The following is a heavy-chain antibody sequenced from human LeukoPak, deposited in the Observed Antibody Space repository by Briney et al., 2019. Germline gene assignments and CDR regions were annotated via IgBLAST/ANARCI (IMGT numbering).Heavy chain of an antibody. J-gene: IGHJ4*02. CDR1: GFTLSSYG. Sequence: PGGSLRLSCAVSGFTLSSYGMHWVRQAPGKGLEWLAGISHDGGNKYYADSVKGRFTISRDNSQNTLDLQMNSLRAEDTALYYCAKETMVTLGSYFHYWGQGTQVTVSS. V-gene: IGHV3-30*02. CDR3: AKETMVTLGSYFHY. D-gene: IGHD4-23*01. CDR2: ISHDGGNK.